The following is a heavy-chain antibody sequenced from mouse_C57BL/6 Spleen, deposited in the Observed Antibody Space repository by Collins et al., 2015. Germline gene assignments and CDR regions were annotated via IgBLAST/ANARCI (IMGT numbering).Heavy chain of an antibody. CDR1: GCTFTSYW. CDR2: ILPGSGST. D-gene: IGHD2-4*01. CDR3: ARGDDYDGFVY. J-gene: IGHJ3*01. V-gene: IGHV1-9*01. Sequence: QVQLQQSGAELMKPGASVKISCKATGCTFTSYWIEWVKERPGHGLEWIGEILPGSGSTYYNEKFKGKATFTADTSSDTAYMQLSSLTSEDSAVYYCARGDDYDGFVYWGQGTLVTVSA.